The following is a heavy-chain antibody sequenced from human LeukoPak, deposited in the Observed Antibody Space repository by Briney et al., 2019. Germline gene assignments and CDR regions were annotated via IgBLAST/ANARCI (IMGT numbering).Heavy chain of an antibody. CDR3: ATDYYDSSGYYYFVY. D-gene: IGHD3-22*01. CDR1: GFTFSSYS. CDR2: ISSSSSYI. J-gene: IGHJ4*02. Sequence: GGSLRLSCAASGFTFSSYSMNWVRQAPGKGLEWVSSISSSSSYIYYADSVKGRFTISRDNAKNSLYLQMNSLRAEDTAVYYCATDYYDSSGYYYFVYWGQGTLVTVSS. V-gene: IGHV3-21*01.